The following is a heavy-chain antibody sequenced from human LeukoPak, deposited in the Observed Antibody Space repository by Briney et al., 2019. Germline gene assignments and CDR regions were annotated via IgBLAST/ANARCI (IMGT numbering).Heavy chain of an antibody. V-gene: IGHV3-30*04. CDR1: RFTFTIHA. CDR2: ISYDGGEK. D-gene: IGHD1-1*01. CDR3: ARVSLMGAGNYLDY. Sequence: PGRSLRLSCAASRFTFTIHAMHWVRQAPGKGLEWVAAISYDGGEKYYADSVKGRFTISRDNSKETLYLEMNSLRSEDTAVYYCARVSLMGAGNYLDYWGQGAPVTVSS. J-gene: IGHJ4*02.